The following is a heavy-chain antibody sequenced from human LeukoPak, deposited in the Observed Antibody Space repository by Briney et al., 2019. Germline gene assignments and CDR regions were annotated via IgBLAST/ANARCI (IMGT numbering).Heavy chain of an antibody. CDR1: GFTFSSYG. V-gene: IGHV3-30*18. D-gene: IGHD3-10*01. J-gene: IGHJ4*02. CDR2: ISYDGSNK. CDR3: AKGTRRITMVRGVIGYFDY. Sequence: TGGSLRLSCAASGFTFSSYGMHWVRQAPGKGLEWVAVISYDGSNKYYADSVKGRFTISRDNSKNTLYLQMNSLRAEDTAVYYCAKGTRRITMVRGVIGYFDYWGQGTLVTVSS.